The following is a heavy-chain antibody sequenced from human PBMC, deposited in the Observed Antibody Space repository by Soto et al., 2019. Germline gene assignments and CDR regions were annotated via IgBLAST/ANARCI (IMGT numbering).Heavy chain of an antibody. J-gene: IGHJ4*02. Sequence: QVQLQQWGAGLLKPSETLSLTCAVYGGSFSGYYWSWIRQPPGKGLEWIGEINHSGSTNYNPSLTSRVTLSVYTPKNQFALKLSSVTAADTAVYYCAIGVRSSWYAKRFDYWGQGPLVSVSS. V-gene: IGHV4-34*01. D-gene: IGHD6-13*01. CDR3: AIGVRSSWYAKRFDY. CDR2: INHSGST. CDR1: GGSFSGYY.